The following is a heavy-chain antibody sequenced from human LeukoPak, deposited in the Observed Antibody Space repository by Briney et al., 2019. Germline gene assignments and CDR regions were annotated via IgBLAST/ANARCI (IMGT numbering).Heavy chain of an antibody. J-gene: IGHJ4*02. CDR2: IYHSGST. V-gene: IGHV4-30-2*01. CDR3: ARDSVVVAATWDY. CDR1: GGSISSGGYS. D-gene: IGHD2-15*01. Sequence: PSQTLSLTCAVSGGSISSGGYSWSWIRQPPGKGLEWIGYIYHSGSTYYNPSLKSRVTISVDTSKNQFSLKLSSVTAADTAVYYCARDSVVVAATWDYWGQGTLVTVSS.